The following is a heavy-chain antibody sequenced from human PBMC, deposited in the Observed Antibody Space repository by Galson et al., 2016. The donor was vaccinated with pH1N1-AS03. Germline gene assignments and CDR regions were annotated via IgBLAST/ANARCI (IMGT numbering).Heavy chain of an antibody. J-gene: IGHJ4*02. V-gene: IGHV1-2*02. Sequence: SVKVSCKASGYTFMYYHIHWVRQAPGQGLQWVGGFNPYNDGAIYAPMFQGRVSMTSDTSIGTAYLDLYSLRSDDTAVYYCARGGRTVGKELKPGVDNWAQGTLVTVSS. CDR2: FNPYNDGA. CDR3: ARGGRTVGKELKPGVDN. CDR1: GYTFMYYH. D-gene: IGHD1-1*01.